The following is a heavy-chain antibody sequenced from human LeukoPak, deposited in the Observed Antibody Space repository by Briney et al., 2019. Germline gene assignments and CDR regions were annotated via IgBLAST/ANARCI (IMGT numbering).Heavy chain of an antibody. J-gene: IGHJ6*02. V-gene: IGHV3-20*01. D-gene: IGHD3-10*01. Sequence: GGSLRLSCAASGFTFDDYGVSWVRQAPGKGLEWVSGINWNGGSTGYADSVKGRFTISRDNAKNSLYLQMNSLRAEDTALYHCARAYYYGSGSYDYYYGMDVWGQGTTVTVSS. CDR2: INWNGGST. CDR1: GFTFDDYG. CDR3: ARAYYYGSGSYDYYYGMDV.